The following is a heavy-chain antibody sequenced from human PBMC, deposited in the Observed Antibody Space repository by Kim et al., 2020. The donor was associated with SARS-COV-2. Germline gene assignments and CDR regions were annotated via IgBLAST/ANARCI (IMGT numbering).Heavy chain of an antibody. Sequence: GGSLRLSCAASGFTFSSYGMHWVRQAPGKGLEWVAVIWYDGSNKYYADSVKGRFTISRDKSKNTLYLQMNSLRAEDTAVYYCERDQPYDYYGMDVWGHGTTVAVSS. J-gene: IGHJ6*02. D-gene: IGHD3-16*01. CDR2: IWYDGSNK. V-gene: IGHV3-33*01. CDR3: ERDQPYDYYGMDV. CDR1: GFTFSSYG.